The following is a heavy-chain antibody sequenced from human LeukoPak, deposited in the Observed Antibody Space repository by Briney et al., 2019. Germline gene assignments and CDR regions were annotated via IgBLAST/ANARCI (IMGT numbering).Heavy chain of an antibody. CDR1: GSTFSSYS. D-gene: IGHD1-26*01. CDR2: ISSSSSYI. J-gene: IGHJ5*02. Sequence: PGGSLRLSCAASGSTFSSYSMNWVRQARGKGLECVSSISSSSSYIYYADSVKGRFTISRDNAKNSLYLQMNSLRAEDTAVYYCASYSGSYRWGQGTLVTVSS. V-gene: IGHV3-21*01. CDR3: ASYSGSYR.